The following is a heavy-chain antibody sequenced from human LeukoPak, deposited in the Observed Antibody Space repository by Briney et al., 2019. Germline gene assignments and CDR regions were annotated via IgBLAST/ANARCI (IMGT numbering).Heavy chain of an antibody. J-gene: IGHJ3*02. V-gene: IGHV4-59*01. CDR3: AKSAGSKNAFDI. CDR2: IYHTGGT. CDR1: GASISTYY. Sequence: SETLSLTCIVSGASISTYYWSWFRQPPGKGPEWIGNIYHTGGTNYNPSLKSRVTISVDTSKNQFSLRLTSATAADTAIYYCAKSAGSKNAFDIWGQGTMVTVSS.